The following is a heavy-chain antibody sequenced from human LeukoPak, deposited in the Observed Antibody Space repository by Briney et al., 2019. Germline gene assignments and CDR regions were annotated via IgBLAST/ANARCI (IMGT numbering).Heavy chain of an antibody. Sequence: SETLSLTCAVYGGSFSGYYWSWIRQPPGKGLEWIGEINHSGSTNYNPSLKSRVTISVDTSKNQFSLKLSSVTAADTAAYYCARGRLNWGNFDYWGQGTLVTVSS. J-gene: IGHJ4*02. V-gene: IGHV4-34*01. CDR2: INHSGST. CDR1: GGSFSGYY. D-gene: IGHD7-27*01. CDR3: ARGRLNWGNFDY.